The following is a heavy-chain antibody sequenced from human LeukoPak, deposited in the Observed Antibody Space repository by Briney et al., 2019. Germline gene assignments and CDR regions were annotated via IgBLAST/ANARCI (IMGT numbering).Heavy chain of an antibody. J-gene: IGHJ4*02. D-gene: IGHD3-10*01. CDR1: GGSISSADYY. CDR3: AGEVRPDGSARGYYFDY. CDR2: IYHSGNT. V-gene: IGHV4-30-4*01. Sequence: SETLSLTRTVSGGSISSADYYWSWIRQPPGKGLEWIGYIYHSGNTYYNPSLKSRVTISVDTSKNQFSLKLSSVTAADTAVYYCAGEVRPDGSARGYYFDYWGQGTLVTVSS.